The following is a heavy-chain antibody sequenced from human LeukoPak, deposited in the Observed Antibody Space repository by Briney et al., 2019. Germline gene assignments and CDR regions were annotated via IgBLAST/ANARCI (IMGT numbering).Heavy chain of an antibody. CDR3: ARGPSVVTPYSDY. D-gene: IGHD4-23*01. CDR2: INAGNGNT. V-gene: IGHV1-3*01. Sequence: ASVEVSCKASGYTFTSYAMHWVRQAPGQRLEWMGWINAGNGNTKYSQKFQGRVTITRDTSASTAYMELSSLRSEDTAVYYCARGPSVVTPYSDYWGQGTLVTVSS. CDR1: GYTFTSYA. J-gene: IGHJ4*02.